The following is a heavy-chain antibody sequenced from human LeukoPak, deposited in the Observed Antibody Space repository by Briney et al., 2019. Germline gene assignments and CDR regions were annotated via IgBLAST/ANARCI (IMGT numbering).Heavy chain of an antibody. V-gene: IGHV3-74*01. J-gene: IGHJ4*02. CDR2: INLDGSGT. D-gene: IGHD3-10*01. Sequence: GGSLRLSCAASGFSFTSCWMHWVRQAPGKGLVWVSCINLDGSGTTYADSVKGRFTISRDNAKNTLFLQMNSLRAEDTAVYYCSRAYDSGTYSSFDSWGQGTLVTVTS. CDR1: GFSFTSCW. CDR3: SRAYDSGTYSSFDS.